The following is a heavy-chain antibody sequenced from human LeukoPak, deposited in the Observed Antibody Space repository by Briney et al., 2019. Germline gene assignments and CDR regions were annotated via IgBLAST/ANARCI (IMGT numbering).Heavy chain of an antibody. CDR3: ARDVIHYGDYP. CDR2: IKEDGSER. D-gene: IGHD4-17*01. CDR1: GFTFSSYY. Sequence: GGSLRLSCSGSGFTFSSYYMSWLRQAPGKGLEWVAHIKEDGSERYYVDSVKGRFTISRDNAKNSLNLQMNSLRAEDTAVYYCARDVIHYGDYPWGQGTLVTVSS. J-gene: IGHJ5*02. V-gene: IGHV3-7*01.